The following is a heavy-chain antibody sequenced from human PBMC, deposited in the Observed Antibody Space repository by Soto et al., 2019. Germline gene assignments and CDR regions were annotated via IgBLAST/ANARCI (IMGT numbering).Heavy chain of an antibody. Sequence: QVQLVESGGGVVQPGRSLRLSCAASGFTFCSHGMHWVRQAPGKGLEWVAVIWFDGSRKYYADSVKGRFTISRDDSQSTLYLQMNSLRAEDTAVYYCTRYYGDLFAFDIWGQGTMVTVSS. V-gene: IGHV3-33*01. CDR3: TRYYGDLFAFDI. CDR1: GFTFCSHG. CDR2: IWFDGSRK. D-gene: IGHD4-17*01. J-gene: IGHJ3*02.